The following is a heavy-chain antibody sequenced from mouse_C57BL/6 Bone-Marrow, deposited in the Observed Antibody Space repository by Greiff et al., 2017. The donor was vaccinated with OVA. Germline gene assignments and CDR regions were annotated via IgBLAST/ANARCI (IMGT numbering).Heavy chain of an antibody. CDR3: ARRYYGSSFDY. J-gene: IGHJ2*01. CDR2: INPSTGGT. V-gene: IGHV1-42*01. CDR1: GYSFTGYY. Sequence: VQLQQSGPELVKPGASVKISCKASGYSFTGYYMNWVKQSPEKSLEWIGEINPSTGGTTSNQKFKAKATLTVDKSSSTAYMQLKSLTSEDSAVYYCARRYYGSSFDYWGQGTTLTVSS. D-gene: IGHD1-1*01.